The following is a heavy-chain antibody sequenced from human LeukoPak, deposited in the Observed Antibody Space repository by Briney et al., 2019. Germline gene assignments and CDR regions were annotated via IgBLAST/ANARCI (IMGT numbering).Heavy chain of an antibody. J-gene: IGHJ3*02. CDR1: GASIRSYF. D-gene: IGHD5-12*01. V-gene: IGHV4-59*01. CDR2: VYDNDIS. CDR3: ARGLALATDDAFDI. Sequence: SETLSLTCSVSGASIRSYFWSWIRQSPGKGLEWIGYVYDNDISNFNPSLESRVTILVDRSKSQFSLKLRSVTAADTAVYYCARGLALATDDAFDISGPGTMVTVYS.